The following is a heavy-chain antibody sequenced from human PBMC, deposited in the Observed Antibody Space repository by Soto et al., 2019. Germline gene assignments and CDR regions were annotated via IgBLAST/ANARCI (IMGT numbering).Heavy chain of an antibody. CDR3: AKDMKWGGMTTIHYFDS. CDR1: GFTVDDYA. CDR2: ISWNSETI. Sequence: EVQLVESGGGLVQPGRSLRLSCAASGFTVDDYAMHWVRQAPGKGLEWVSGISWNSETIDYADYVKGRFTISKENAKSSLFQQMNSRRPDDTTLYYCAKDMKWGGMTTIHYFDSWGQGTLVTVSS. V-gene: IGHV3-9*01. J-gene: IGHJ4*02. D-gene: IGHD4-17*01.